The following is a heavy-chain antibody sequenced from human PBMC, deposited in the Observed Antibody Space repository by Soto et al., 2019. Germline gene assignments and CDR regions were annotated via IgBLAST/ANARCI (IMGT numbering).Heavy chain of an antibody. D-gene: IGHD3-3*01. Sequence: PGGSLRLSCAASGFTFSSYGMHWVRQAPGKGLEWVAVISYDGSNKYYADSVKGRFTISRDNSKNTLYLQMNSLRAVDTAVYYCAIDLHDFCSGSWHYYYGMDVWGQGTTVTVSS. CDR2: ISYDGSNK. J-gene: IGHJ6*02. V-gene: IGHV3-30*03. CDR1: GFTFSSYG. CDR3: AIDLHDFCSGSWHYYYGMDV.